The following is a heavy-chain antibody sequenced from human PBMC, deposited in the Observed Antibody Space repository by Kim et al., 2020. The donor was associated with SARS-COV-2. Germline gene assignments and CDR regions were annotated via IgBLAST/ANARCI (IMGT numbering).Heavy chain of an antibody. CDR3: ARENSYGSYFDY. V-gene: IGHV4-59*01. D-gene: IGHD5-18*01. Sequence: NHNPSLKSRVTISVDTSKNQFSLKLSSVTAADTAVYYCARENSYGSYFDYWGQGTLVTVSS. J-gene: IGHJ4*02.